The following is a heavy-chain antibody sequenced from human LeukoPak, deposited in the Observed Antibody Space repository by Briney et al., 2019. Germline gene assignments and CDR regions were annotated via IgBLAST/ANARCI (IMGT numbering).Heavy chain of an antibody. CDR3: ATTQVYYYGMDV. CDR1: GGTFSSYA. V-gene: IGHV1-69*04. J-gene: IGHJ6*02. CDR2: IIPILGIA. Sequence: PVKVSCKASGGTFSSYAISWVRQAPGQGLEWMGRIIPILGIANYAQKFQGRVTITADKSTSTAYMELSSLRSEDTAVYYCATTQVYYYGMDVWGQGTTVTVSS.